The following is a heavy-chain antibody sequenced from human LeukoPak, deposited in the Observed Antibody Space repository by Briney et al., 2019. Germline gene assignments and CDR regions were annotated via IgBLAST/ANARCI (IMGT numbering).Heavy chain of an antibody. CDR1: GFTFSRFD. V-gene: IGHV3-33*01. Sequence: GGSLRLSCVASGFTFSRFDMHWVRQAPGKGLEWVALIWYDGTDTYYADSVKGRFTISRDDSKNTVYLQMNSLRAEDTAFYYCARGFLDFDFWGHGTLVTVSS. D-gene: IGHD3-3*01. J-gene: IGHJ4*01. CDR3: ARGFLDFDF. CDR2: IWYDGTDT.